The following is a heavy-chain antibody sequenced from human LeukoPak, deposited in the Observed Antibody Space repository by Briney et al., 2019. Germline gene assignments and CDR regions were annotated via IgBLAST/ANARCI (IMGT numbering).Heavy chain of an antibody. D-gene: IGHD2-15*01. V-gene: IGHV1-46*01. CDR3: ATSVVVVAALDY. Sequence: SSVKISCKAAGYTFTSYYMHWVRHAPAQGLERMGIINPSGGSTSYAQKFQGRVTMTRDTSTSTVYMELSSLRSEDPAVNYCATSVVVVAALDYWGQRTLVTVSS. J-gene: IGHJ4*02. CDR1: GYTFTSYY. CDR2: INPSGGST.